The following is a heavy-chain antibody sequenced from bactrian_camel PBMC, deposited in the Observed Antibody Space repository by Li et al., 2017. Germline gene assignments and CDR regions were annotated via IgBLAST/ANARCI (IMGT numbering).Heavy chain of an antibody. CDR3: TADLLKVEEQSITHGALSCD. D-gene: IGHD1*01. CDR1: RYTYSTYC. V-gene: IGHV3S53*01. J-gene: IGHJ4*01. CDR2: IDSDGST. Sequence: HVQLVESGGGSVQAGGSLRLSCDASRYTYSTYCMGWSRQAPGKEREGVAAIDSDGSTYYADFVKGRFTISEDNDKNTWYLQMNSLKPQDTAVYYCTADLLKVEEQSITHGALSCDWTQGTQVTVS.